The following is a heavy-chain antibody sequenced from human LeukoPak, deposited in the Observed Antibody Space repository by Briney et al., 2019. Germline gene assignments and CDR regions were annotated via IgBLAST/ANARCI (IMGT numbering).Heavy chain of an antibody. V-gene: IGHV4-59*08. J-gene: IGHJ4*02. D-gene: IGHD3-22*01. CDR1: GGSISSYY. Sequence: PSETLSLTCTVSGGSISSYYWSWIRQPPGKGLEWIGYIYYSGSTNYNPSLKSRVTISVDTSKNQFSLKLSSVTAADTAVYYCARHRAPYDSSAYLAYWGQGTLVTVSS. CDR3: ARHRAPYDSSAYLAY. CDR2: IYYSGST.